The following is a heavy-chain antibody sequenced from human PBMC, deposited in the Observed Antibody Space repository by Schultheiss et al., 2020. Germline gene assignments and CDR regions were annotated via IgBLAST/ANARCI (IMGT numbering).Heavy chain of an antibody. Sequence: SETLSLTCTVSGGSISSYYWSWIRQPPGKGLEWIGYIYYSGSTNYNPSLKSRVTISVDTSKNQFSLKLSSVTAADTAVYYCARDRSRIGAPDYWGQGTLVTVSS. CDR2: IYYSGST. D-gene: IGHD3-16*01. CDR3: ARDRSRIGAPDY. J-gene: IGHJ4*02. V-gene: IGHV4-59*01. CDR1: GGSISSYY.